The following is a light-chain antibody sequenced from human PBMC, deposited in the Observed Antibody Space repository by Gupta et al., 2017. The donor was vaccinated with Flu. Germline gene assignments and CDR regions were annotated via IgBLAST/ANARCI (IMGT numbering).Light chain of an antibody. CDR1: VSNIGYNY. V-gene: IGLV1-51*02. J-gene: IGLJ1*01. CDR3: GAWDGSLGSDYV. Sequence: QSVVTQPPSVSAAPGQKVAISCSGSVSNIGYNYVSWYQQHPRTAPKLLIYENNQRPSGFPARFSGSKSGASTTLDITRLQTGDEADYYCGAWDGSLGSDYVFGTGTKVTVL. CDR2: ENN.